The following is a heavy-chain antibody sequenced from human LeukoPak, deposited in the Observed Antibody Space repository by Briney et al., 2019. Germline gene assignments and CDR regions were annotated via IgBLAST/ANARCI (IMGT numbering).Heavy chain of an antibody. CDR2: ISSSSSTI. D-gene: IGHD2-2*01. V-gene: IGHV3-48*01. CDR1: GFTFSSYS. CDR3: AKSRVVPAAKGDY. J-gene: IGHJ4*02. Sequence: PEGSLRLSCAASGFTFSSYSMNWVRQAPGKGLEWVSYISSSSSTIYYADSVKGRFTISRDNSKNTLYLQMNSLRAEDTAVYYCAKSRVVPAAKGDYWGQGTLVTVSS.